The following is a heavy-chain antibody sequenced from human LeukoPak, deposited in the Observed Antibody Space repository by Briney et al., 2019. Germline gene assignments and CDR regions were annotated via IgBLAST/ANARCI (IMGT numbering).Heavy chain of an antibody. CDR3: AKDRGSSSAIDY. CDR1: GFTFSSYG. V-gene: IGHV3-30*18. CDR2: ISYDGSNK. Sequence: PGGSLRLSCAASGFTFSSYGMHWVRQAPGKGLEWVAVISYDGSNKYYADSVKGRFTIPRDNSKNTLYLQMNSLRAEDTAVYYCAKDRGSSSAIDYWGQGTLVTVSS. J-gene: IGHJ4*02. D-gene: IGHD6-6*01.